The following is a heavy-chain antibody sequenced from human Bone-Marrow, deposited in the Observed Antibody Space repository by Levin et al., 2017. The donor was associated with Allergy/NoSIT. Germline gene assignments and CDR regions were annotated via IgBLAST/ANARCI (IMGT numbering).Heavy chain of an antibody. J-gene: IGHJ4*02. CDR2: INTIADGGTA. V-gene: IGHV3-15*01. Sequence: SCAASGFTLSNVRISWVRQAPGKGLEWVGHINTIADGGTADSAAPVKGRFIISRDDSKNTLFLQMNNLKTEDTAVYYCTTDSVVSRVWGQGTLVIVSS. CDR1: GFTLSNVR. CDR3: TTDSVVSRV. D-gene: IGHD2-15*01.